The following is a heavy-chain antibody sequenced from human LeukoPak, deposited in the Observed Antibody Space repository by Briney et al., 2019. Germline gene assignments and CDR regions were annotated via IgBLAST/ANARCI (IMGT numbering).Heavy chain of an antibody. D-gene: IGHD3-10*01. CDR3: AILKTIRGRGIIISNYFDY. CDR1: GCSMSSYY. CDR2: IFYSGTT. Sequence: SETLSRTCTVAGCSMSSYYWSWIRQPPGKGLEWIGNIFYSGTTNYNPSLKSRVTLSADTSKNQFSLKVSSVTVADTAVYYCAILKTIRGRGIIISNYFDYWGQGTLVTVSS. J-gene: IGHJ4*02. V-gene: IGHV4-59*13.